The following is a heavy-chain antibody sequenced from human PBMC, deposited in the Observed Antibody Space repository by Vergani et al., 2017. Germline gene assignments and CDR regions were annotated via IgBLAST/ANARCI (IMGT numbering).Heavy chain of an antibody. CDR3: AKDHYDFGSGYPNLSPVDL. J-gene: IGHJ2*01. V-gene: IGHV3-9*01. CDR2: ISWNSGSI. Sequence: EVQLVESGGGLVQPGRSLRLSCAASGFTFDDYAMHWVRQAPGKGLEWVSGISWNSGSIGYADSVKGRFTISRDNAKNSLYLQMNSLRAEDTALYYCAKDHYDFGSGYPNLSPVDLWGRGTLVTVYS. D-gene: IGHD3-3*01. CDR1: GFTFDDYA.